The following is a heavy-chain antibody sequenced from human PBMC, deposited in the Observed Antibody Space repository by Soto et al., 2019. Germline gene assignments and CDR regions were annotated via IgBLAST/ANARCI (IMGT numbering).Heavy chain of an antibody. CDR2: INHSGST. D-gene: IGHD3-22*01. V-gene: IGHV4-39*07. CDR1: GGSISSGGSY. J-gene: IGHJ4*02. CDR3: ARDYYDSSGPDY. Sequence: TSETLSLTCTVSGGSISSGGSYWSWIRQPPGKGLEWIGEINHSGSTNYNPSLKSRVTISVDTSKNQFSLKLSSVTAADTAVYYCARDYYDSSGPDYWGQGTLVTVSS.